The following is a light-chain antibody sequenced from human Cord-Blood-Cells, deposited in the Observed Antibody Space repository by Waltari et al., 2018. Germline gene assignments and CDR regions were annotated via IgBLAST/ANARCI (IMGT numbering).Light chain of an antibody. V-gene: IGKV3-20*01. CDR3: QQYGSSIT. CDR1: QSVSSSY. J-gene: IGKJ5*01. CDR2: GAS. Sequence: EIVLTQSPGTLSLSPGERDTISCRASQSVSSSYLAWYQQKPGQAPRLLIYGASSRATGIPDRFSGSGSGTDFTLTISRLEPEDFAVYYCQQYGSSITFGQGTRLEIK.